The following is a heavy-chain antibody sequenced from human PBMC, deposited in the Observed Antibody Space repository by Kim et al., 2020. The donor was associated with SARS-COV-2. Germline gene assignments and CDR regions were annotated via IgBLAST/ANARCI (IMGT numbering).Heavy chain of an antibody. V-gene: IGHV1-3*01. Sequence: ASVTVSCKASGYTFTSYAMHWVRQAPGQRLEWMGWINAGNGNTKYSQKFQGRVTITRDTSASTAYMELSSLRSEDTAVYYCARDWGLWFGELYGMDVWGQGTTVTVSS. CDR2: INAGNGNT. J-gene: IGHJ6*02. D-gene: IGHD3-10*01. CDR3: ARDWGLWFGELYGMDV. CDR1: GYTFTSYA.